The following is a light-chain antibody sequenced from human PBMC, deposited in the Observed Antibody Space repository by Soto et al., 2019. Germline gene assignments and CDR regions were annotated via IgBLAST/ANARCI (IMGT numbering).Light chain of an antibody. CDR1: HSISTW. J-gene: IGKJ1*01. V-gene: IGKV1-5*01. Sequence: DIQMTQSPYTLSASVGDTVTITCRASHSISTWLAWYHQKPGKAPKSLIYDASILESGVPSRFSGSGSGTEFTRTITSLEPYDFATYYCQQYNTFSWTFGLGTKVEI. CDR3: QQYNTFSWT. CDR2: DAS.